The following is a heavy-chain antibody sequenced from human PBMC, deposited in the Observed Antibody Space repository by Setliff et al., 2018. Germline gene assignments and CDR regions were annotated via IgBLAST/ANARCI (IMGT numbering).Heavy chain of an antibody. Sequence: PSETLSLTCAVYGGSFSGYYWSWLRQPPGKGLEWIGEIYHSGSTKYNPSLKSRVTISVDKSKNQFSLKLSSVTAADTAVYYCARSSYSGSYLNVWGQGTTVTVSS. CDR1: GGSFSGYY. CDR3: ARSSYSGSYLNV. D-gene: IGHD1-26*01. J-gene: IGHJ6*02. CDR2: IYHSGST. V-gene: IGHV4-34*01.